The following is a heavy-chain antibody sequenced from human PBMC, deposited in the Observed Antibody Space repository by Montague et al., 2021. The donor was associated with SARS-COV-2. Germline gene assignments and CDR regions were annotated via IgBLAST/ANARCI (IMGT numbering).Heavy chain of an antibody. CDR1: GFTFSDYY. CDR2: ISSSSSYT. Sequence: SLRLSCAASGFTFSDYYMSWIRQAPGKGLEWVSYISSSSSYTNYADSVKGRFTISRDNAKNSLYLQMNSLRVEDTAVYYCARDLLGGDDYYDSSGPLDYWGQGTLVTVSS. J-gene: IGHJ4*02. V-gene: IGHV3-11*05. CDR3: ARDLLGGDDYYDSSGPLDY. D-gene: IGHD3-22*01.